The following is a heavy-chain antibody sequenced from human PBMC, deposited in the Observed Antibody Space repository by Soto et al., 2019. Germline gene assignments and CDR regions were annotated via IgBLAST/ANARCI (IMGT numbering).Heavy chain of an antibody. CDR2: INHSGST. Sequence: SETLSLTCAVYGGSFSGHYWSWIRQPPGKGLEWIGEINHSGSTNYNPSLKSRVTISVDTSKNQFSLKLSSVTAADTAVYYCASNPPYCSGGSCYYFDYWGQGTLVTVSS. V-gene: IGHV4-34*01. J-gene: IGHJ4*02. CDR1: GGSFSGHY. CDR3: ASNPPYCSGGSCYYFDY. D-gene: IGHD2-15*01.